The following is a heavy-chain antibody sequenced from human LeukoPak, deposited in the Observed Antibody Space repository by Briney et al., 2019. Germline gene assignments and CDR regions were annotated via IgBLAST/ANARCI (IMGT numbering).Heavy chain of an antibody. J-gene: IGHJ4*02. Sequence: SETLSLTCTVSGGSISSYYWSWIRHPPGKGLEWIGYIYYSGSTNYDPSLKSRVTISVDTSKNQFSLKLSSVTAADTAVYYCARHYGSGSYYPHWGQGTLVTVSS. CDR2: IYYSGST. V-gene: IGHV4-59*08. D-gene: IGHD3-10*01. CDR3: ARHYGSGSYYPH. CDR1: GGSISSYY.